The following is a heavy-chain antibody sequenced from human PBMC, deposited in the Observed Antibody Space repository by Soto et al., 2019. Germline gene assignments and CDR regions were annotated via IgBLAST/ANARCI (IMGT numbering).Heavy chain of an antibody. V-gene: IGHV4-59*11. CDR2: VYYSGTT. J-gene: IGHJ4*02. CDR1: CVSSGNLY. Sequence: TMPVTYTVLCVSSGNLYWSRILQPPRKRLEWIGYVYYSGTTNYNPSLKSRVTISVDLSKNRFSLRLSSVTTADTALYYCARTTGVPKNLRLRYFFDFWGQRTLVT. CDR3: ARTTGVPKNLRLRYFFDF. D-gene: IGHD4-17*01.